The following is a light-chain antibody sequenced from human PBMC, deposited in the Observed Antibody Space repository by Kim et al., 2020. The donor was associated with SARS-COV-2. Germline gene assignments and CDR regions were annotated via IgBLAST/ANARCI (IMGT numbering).Light chain of an antibody. CDR1: QDSTNY. CDR3: HQYDDLI. J-gene: IGKJ4*01. V-gene: IGKV1-33*01. CDR2: DAS. Sequence: PAAYVGDRVTITCQASQDSTNYLNWYQHKPGKAPKLLIYDASKLEPGVPSRFSGSGSGTHFTFTISSLQPEDIATYYCHQYDDLIFGGGTKVDIK.